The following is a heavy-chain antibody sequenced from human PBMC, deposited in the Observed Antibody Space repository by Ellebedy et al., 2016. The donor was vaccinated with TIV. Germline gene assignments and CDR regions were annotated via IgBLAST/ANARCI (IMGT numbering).Heavy chain of an antibody. D-gene: IGHD3/OR15-3a*01. J-gene: IGHJ4*02. CDR2: IYYGGNT. CDR1: GGSISSAPYY. V-gene: IGHV4-39*01. Sequence: SETLSLTCTVSGGSISSAPYYWGWIRQSPGKGLEWIGTIYYGGNTYYNPSLKSRVTISVDTSKNQFSLNLRSVTAADTAVFYCARLRLDWGYFDDWGQGTLVTVSS. CDR3: ARLRLDWGYFDD.